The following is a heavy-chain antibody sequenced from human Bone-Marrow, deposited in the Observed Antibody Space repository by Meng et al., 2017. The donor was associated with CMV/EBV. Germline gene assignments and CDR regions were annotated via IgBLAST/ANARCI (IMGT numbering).Heavy chain of an antibody. J-gene: IGHJ3*02. CDR3: ARSDPVSYSGYDLDGAFDI. Sequence: GESLKISCAASGFTFSTYAMHWVRQAPGKGMEWVAVISYVGSNKYYADSVKGRFTISRDNSKNTLYLQMNSLRAEDTAVYYCARSDPVSYSGYDLDGAFDIWGQGTMVTVSS. CDR1: GFTFSTYA. CDR2: ISYVGSNK. D-gene: IGHD5-12*01. V-gene: IGHV3-30-3*01.